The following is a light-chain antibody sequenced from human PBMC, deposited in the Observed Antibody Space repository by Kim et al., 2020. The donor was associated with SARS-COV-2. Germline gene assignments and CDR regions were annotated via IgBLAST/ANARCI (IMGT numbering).Light chain of an antibody. Sequence: EIVMTQSPATLSVSPGERATLSCRASQSVSSSLAWYQQKPGQAPRLLIYGASTRATGIPARFSGSGSGTEFTLTISSLQSEDFAVYYCQQYINWPPITFGQGTKVDIK. CDR3: QQYINWPPIT. J-gene: IGKJ1*01. V-gene: IGKV3-15*01. CDR1: QSVSSS. CDR2: GAS.